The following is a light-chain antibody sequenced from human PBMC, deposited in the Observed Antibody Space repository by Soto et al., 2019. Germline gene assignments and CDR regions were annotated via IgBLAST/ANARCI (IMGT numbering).Light chain of an antibody. Sequence: QSALTQPASVSGSLGQSITISCTGTSRDVGGYNYVSWYQHHPGKGPKVLIYEVSYRPSGDSDRFSGSKSGNTASLTISGLQPEDEAHYYCHSYTTTGSLWVFGGGTKVTV. CDR1: SRDVGGYNY. V-gene: IGLV2-14*01. J-gene: IGLJ3*02. CDR2: EVS. CDR3: HSYTTTGSLWV.